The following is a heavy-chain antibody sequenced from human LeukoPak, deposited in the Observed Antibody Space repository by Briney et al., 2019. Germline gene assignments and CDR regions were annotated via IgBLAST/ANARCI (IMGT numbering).Heavy chain of an antibody. CDR3: ASRRYCGSMSCFDD. CDR2: ISRDGSMT. CDR1: GFTFSSYA. D-gene: IGHD2-2*01. V-gene: IGHV3-23*01. Sequence: GGSLRLSCAASGFTFSSYAMSWVRQAPGKGLEWVSAISRDGSMTYYAASVKGRFTVSSDNSKTTIYLEMNSLSAGDTAVYYCASRRYCGSMSCFDDWGQGNMVTVSS. J-gene: IGHJ4*02.